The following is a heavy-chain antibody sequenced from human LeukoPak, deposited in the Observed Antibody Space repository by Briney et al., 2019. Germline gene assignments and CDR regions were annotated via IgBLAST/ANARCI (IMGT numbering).Heavy chain of an antibody. CDR2: IYYGGST. CDR3: ARVDSSSSYYYGMDV. V-gene: IGHV4-31*03. J-gene: IGHJ6*02. CDR1: GGSISSGGYY. Sequence: SQTLSLTCTVSGGSISSGGYYWSWIRQHPGKGLEWIGYIYYGGSTYYNPSLKSRVTISVDTSKNQFSLKLSSVTAADTAVYYCARVDSSSSYYYGMDVWGQGTTVTVSS. D-gene: IGHD6-6*01.